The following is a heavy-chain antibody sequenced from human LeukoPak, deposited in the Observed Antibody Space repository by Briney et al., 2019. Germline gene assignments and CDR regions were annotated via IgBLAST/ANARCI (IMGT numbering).Heavy chain of an antibody. Sequence: PGGALRLSCAASGFTFSSYSMNWVRQAPGKGLEGVSYISSSSSTIYYADSVKGRFTISRDNPKNTLYLQMNSLRAEDTAVYFCAKRGVVIRVILVGFHKEAYYFDSWGQGALVTVSS. CDR2: ISSSSSTI. CDR3: AKRGVVIRVILVGFHKEAYYFDS. D-gene: IGHD3-22*01. CDR1: GFTFSSYS. V-gene: IGHV3-48*01. J-gene: IGHJ4*02.